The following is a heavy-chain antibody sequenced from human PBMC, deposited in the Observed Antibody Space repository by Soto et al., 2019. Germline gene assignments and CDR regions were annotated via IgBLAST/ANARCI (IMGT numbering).Heavy chain of an antibody. CDR1: GFTFSSYA. CDR3: AKDGAMITFGGVIVRWFDP. J-gene: IGHJ5*02. V-gene: IGHV3-23*01. D-gene: IGHD3-16*02. CDR2: ISGSGGST. Sequence: GGSLSLSCAASGFTFSSYAMSWVRQAPGKGLEWVSAISGSGGSTYYADSVKGRFTISRDNSKNTLYLQMNSLRAEDTAVYYCAKDGAMITFGGVIVRWFDPWGQGTLVTVSS.